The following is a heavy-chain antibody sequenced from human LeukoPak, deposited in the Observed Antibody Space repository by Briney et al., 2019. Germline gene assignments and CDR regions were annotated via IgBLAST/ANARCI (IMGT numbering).Heavy chain of an antibody. CDR1: GYTFTGYY. CDR3: ARDIFSSGWYEYHYMDV. V-gene: IGHV1-2*02. J-gene: IGHJ6*03. CDR2: INPNSGGT. Sequence: ASVKVSCKASGYTFTGYYMHCVRQAPGQGLEWMGWINPNSGGTNYAQRRITMTRDTSISTAYMELRRLRSDDTAVYYCARDIFSSGWYEYHYMDVWGKGTTVTVSS. D-gene: IGHD6-19*01.